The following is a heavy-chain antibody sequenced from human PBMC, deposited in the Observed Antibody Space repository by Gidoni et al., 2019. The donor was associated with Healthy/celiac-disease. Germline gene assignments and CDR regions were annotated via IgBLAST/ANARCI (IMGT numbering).Heavy chain of an antibody. Sequence: QVQLLESGGGVVQPGRSLRLSCAASGFPFSSYAMHWVRQAPGKGLEWVAVISYDGSNKYYADSVKGRFTISRDNSKNTLYLQMNSLRAEDTAVYYCARDRDSSFSRFDYWGQGTLVTVSS. V-gene: IGHV3-30-3*01. D-gene: IGHD6-6*01. CDR1: GFPFSSYA. CDR2: ISYDGSNK. J-gene: IGHJ4*02. CDR3: ARDRDSSFSRFDY.